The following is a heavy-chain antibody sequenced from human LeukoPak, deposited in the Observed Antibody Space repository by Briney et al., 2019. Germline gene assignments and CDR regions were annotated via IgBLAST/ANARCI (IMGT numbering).Heavy chain of an antibody. Sequence: GGSLRLSCAASGFTFSSYGMHWVRQAPGKGLEWVAVISYDGSNKYYADSVKGRFTISRDNSKNTLYLQMNSLRAEDTAVYYCAEINGIVRFTTAVAGKEDYWGQGTLVTVSS. CDR2: ISYDGSNK. V-gene: IGHV3-30*18. J-gene: IGHJ4*02. D-gene: IGHD6-19*01. CDR3: AEINGIVRFTTAVAGKEDY. CDR1: GFTFSSYG.